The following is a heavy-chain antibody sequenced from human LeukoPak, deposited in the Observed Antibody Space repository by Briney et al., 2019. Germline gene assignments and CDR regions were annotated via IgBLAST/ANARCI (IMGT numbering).Heavy chain of an antibody. D-gene: IGHD3-10*01. CDR1: GGSISSYY. CDR3: ARERGSGSYGIDY. CDR2: IYYSGST. V-gene: IGHV4-59*01. J-gene: IGHJ4*02. Sequence: SEPLSLTCTVSGGSISSYYWSWIRKPPVKGLEWIGYIYYSGSTNYNPSLKSRVTISVDTSKNQYSLKLSSVTAADTAVYYCARERGSGSYGIDYWGQETLITVSS.